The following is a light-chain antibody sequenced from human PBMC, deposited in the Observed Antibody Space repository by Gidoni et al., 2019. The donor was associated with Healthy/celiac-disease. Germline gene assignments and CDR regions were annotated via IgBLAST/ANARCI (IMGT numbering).Light chain of an antibody. CDR2: DAS. V-gene: IGKV3-15*01. J-gene: IGKJ2*01. CDR3: QQYNNWPLT. CDR1: QSVSSN. Sequence: IVMTQSPATLSVSPGERATISCRASQSVSSNLAWYQQKPGQAPRLLIYDASTRTTGIPARFSGGGSGTKFALTISSLLSEDFAVYYCQQYNNWPLTFGQGTKLEIK.